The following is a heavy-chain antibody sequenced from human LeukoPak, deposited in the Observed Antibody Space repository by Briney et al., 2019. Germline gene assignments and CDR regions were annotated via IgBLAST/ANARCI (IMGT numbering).Heavy chain of an antibody. CDR3: ARALDILTGTFDY. J-gene: IGHJ4*02. V-gene: IGHV4-34*01. CDR2: INHSGST. Sequence: SETLSLTCAVYGGSFSGYYWSWIRQPPGKGLEWMGEINHSGSTNYNPSPKSRVTISVDTSKHQFFLKLSSVTAADTAVYYCARALDILTGTFDYWGQGTLVTVSS. D-gene: IGHD3-9*01. CDR1: GGSFSGYY.